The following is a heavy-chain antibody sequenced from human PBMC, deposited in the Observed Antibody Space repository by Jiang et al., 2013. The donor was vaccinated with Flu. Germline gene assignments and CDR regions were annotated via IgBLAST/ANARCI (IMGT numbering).Heavy chain of an antibody. V-gene: IGHV1-58*02. CDR3: AASPEGGYYYGMDV. D-gene: IGHD1-14*01. J-gene: IGHJ6*04. CDR2: IVVGSGNT. CDR1: GFTFTSSA. Sequence: SGAEVKKPGTSVKVSCKASGFTFTSSAMQWVRQARGQRLEWIGWIVVGSGNTNYAQKFQERVTITRDMSTSTAYMELSSLRSEDTAVYYCAASPEGGYYYGMDVWGKGTTVTVSS.